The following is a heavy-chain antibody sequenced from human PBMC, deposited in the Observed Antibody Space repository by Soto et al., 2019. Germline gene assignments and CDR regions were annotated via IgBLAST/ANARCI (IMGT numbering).Heavy chain of an antibody. CDR3: ARTYYYDTKTAMFDP. J-gene: IGHJ5*02. Sequence: QVQLQESGPGVVKPSQTLSLTCTVSGGSITSVDYYWSWLRQSPGKGPEWIGFFYHHGATDYNPSLARRATIAADTSKNQFALRLTSVTAADTAVYYCARTYYYDTKTAMFDPWGQGTLVTVSS. D-gene: IGHD3-22*01. V-gene: IGHV4-30-4*01. CDR1: GGSITSVDYY. CDR2: FYHHGAT.